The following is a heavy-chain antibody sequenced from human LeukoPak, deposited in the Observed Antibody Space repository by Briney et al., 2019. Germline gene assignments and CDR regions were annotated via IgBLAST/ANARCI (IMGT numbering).Heavy chain of an antibody. CDR3: ARQLNDAFDI. V-gene: IGHV3-33*01. CDR1: GFTFSSYG. CDR2: IWYDGSNK. D-gene: IGHD3-10*01. Sequence: GGSLRLSCAASGFTFSSYGMHWVRQAPGKGLEWVAVIWYDGSNKYYADSVKGRFTISRDSSKNTLYLQMNSLRAEDTAVNYCARQLNDAFDIWGQGTMVTVSS. J-gene: IGHJ3*02.